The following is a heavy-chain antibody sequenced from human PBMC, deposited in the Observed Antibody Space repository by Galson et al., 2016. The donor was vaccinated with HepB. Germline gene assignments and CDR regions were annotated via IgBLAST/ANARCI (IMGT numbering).Heavy chain of an antibody. CDR2: ISYDGSSK. Sequence: SLRLSCAASGFTLNSYAMHWVRRAPGKGLEWVAVISYDGSSKYYADAVKGHFTVSRDNPKNTVYLQMNSLRAEDTAVYYCAREAIAAAGTHDAFDIWGQGTMVTVSS. CDR3: AREAIAAAGTHDAFDI. J-gene: IGHJ3*02. V-gene: IGHV3-30*14. D-gene: IGHD6-13*01. CDR1: GFTLNSYA.